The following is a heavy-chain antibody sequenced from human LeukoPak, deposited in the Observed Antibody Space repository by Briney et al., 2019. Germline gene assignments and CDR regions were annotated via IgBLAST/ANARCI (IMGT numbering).Heavy chain of an antibody. V-gene: IGHV1-18*04. Sequence: ASVKVSCKASGYTFSGYYMHWVRQAPGQGLEWMGWISAYDGNTNYAQKLQGRVTMTTDTSTSTAYMELRSLRSDDTAVYYCAREDYARAFDIWGQGTMVTVSS. CDR3: AREDYARAFDI. D-gene: IGHD3-16*01. J-gene: IGHJ3*02. CDR2: ISAYDGNT. CDR1: GYTFSGYY.